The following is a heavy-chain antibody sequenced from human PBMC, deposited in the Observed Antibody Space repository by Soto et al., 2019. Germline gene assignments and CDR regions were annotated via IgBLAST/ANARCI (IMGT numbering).Heavy chain of an antibody. Sequence: ASAKVSCKASGYTFTGYYMHWVRQAPGQGLGWMGWINPNSGDTNYAQKLQGRVTMTTDTSASTAYMELRSLRSDDTAVYYCASDNEEGYYDSSGYHGYWGQGTLVTVS. V-gene: IGHV1-2*02. CDR2: INPNSGDT. J-gene: IGHJ4*02. CDR1: GYTFTGYY. CDR3: ASDNEEGYYDSSGYHGY. D-gene: IGHD3-22*01.